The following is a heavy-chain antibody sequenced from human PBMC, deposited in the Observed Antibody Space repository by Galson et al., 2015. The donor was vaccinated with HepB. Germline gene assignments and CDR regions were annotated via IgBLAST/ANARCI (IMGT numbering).Heavy chain of an antibody. CDR1: GYTFTSYA. D-gene: IGHD5-18*01. CDR3: ASGGVTADYYYGMDV. Sequence: SVKVSCKASGYTFTSYAMHWVRQAPGQRLEWMGWINAGNGNTKYSQKFQGRVTIARDTSASTAYMELSSLRSEDTAVYYCASGGVTADYYYGMDVWGQGTTVTVSS. J-gene: IGHJ6*02. CDR2: INAGNGNT. V-gene: IGHV1-3*01.